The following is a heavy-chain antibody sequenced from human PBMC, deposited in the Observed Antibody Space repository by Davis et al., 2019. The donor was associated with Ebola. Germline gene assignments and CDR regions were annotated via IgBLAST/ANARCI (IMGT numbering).Heavy chain of an antibody. CDR1: GFTVRSNH. Sequence: GGSLRLSCAASGFTVRSNHMSWVRQPPGKGLEWVSLIYSGGSTYYADSVKGRFTISRDNSKNTLYLQMSSLRAEDTAVYYCARGAKDRSGYHYANDYWGQGTMVTVSS. CDR3: ARGAKDRSGYHYANDY. V-gene: IGHV3-66*01. CDR2: IYSGGST. J-gene: IGHJ4*02. D-gene: IGHD3-22*01.